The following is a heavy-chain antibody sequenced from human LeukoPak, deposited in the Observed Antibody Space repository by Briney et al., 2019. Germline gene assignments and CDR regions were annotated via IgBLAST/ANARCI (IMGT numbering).Heavy chain of an antibody. D-gene: IGHD1-26*01. J-gene: IGHJ3*02. Sequence: NPSQTLSLTCTVSGGSISSGSYYWSWIRQPAGKGLEWIGRIYTSGSTNYNPSLKSRVTISVDTSKNQFSLKLSSVTAADTAVYYCARVIVGAYDAFDIWGQGTMVTVSS. CDR1: GGSISSGSYY. V-gene: IGHV4-61*02. CDR2: IYTSGST. CDR3: ARVIVGAYDAFDI.